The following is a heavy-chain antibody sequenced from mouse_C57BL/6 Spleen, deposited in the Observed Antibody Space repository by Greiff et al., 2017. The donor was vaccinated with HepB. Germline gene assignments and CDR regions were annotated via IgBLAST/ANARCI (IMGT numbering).Heavy chain of an antibody. CDR2: IYPGSGST. D-gene: IGHD2-4*01. CDR1: GYTFTSYW. V-gene: IGHV1-55*01. CDR3: ARRGNYDYLYYYAMDY. Sequence: QVQLKQSGAELVKPGASVKMSCKASGYTFTSYWITWVKQRPGQGLEWIGDIYPGSGSTNYNEKFKSKATLTVDTSSSTAYMQLSSLTSEDSAVYYCARRGNYDYLYYYAMDYWGQGTSVTVSS. J-gene: IGHJ4*01.